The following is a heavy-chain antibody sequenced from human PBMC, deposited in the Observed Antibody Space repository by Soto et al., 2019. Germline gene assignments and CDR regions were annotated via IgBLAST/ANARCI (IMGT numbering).Heavy chain of an antibody. V-gene: IGHV3-30*18. CDR3: AKGARVVAASPTDY. J-gene: IGHJ4*02. Sequence: QVQLVESGGGVVKPGESLRLSCAASGFTFTPYGMHWVRQAPGKGLEWVAVISYDGSNKYYADSVKGRFTISRDNSKNTLYLQMNSLRAEDTALYYCAKGARVVAASPTDYWGQGTLVTVSS. CDR2: ISYDGSNK. D-gene: IGHD2-15*01. CDR1: GFTFTPYG.